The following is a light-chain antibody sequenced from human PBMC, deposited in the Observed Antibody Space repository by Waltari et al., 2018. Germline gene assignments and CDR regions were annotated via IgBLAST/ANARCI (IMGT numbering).Light chain of an antibody. CDR1: SSDVGAYDY. CDR3: SSFTTSSTRV. V-gene: IGLV2-14*01. CDR2: EVS. Sequence: QSALTQPASVSGSPGHSITISCTGTSSDVGAYDYVSWYQQYPGNAPKLMSFEVSNRPAGASILFAGYKSGNTAALTIAGLLPEDEADDYCSSFTTSSTRVFGTGTKVTVL. J-gene: IGLJ1*01.